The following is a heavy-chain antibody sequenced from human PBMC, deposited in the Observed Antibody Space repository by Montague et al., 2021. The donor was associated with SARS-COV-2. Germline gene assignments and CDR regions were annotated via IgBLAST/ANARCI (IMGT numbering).Heavy chain of an antibody. CDR3: ARQLWSGGY. J-gene: IGHJ4*02. Sequence: SLRLSCAASGFTFSNYWMSWVRQAPGKGLEWVALIKQDGSEKYYXDSVKGRFTISRDNAKNSLYLQMNSVRAEDTAVYYCARQLWSGGYWGQGTLVTVSS. CDR2: IKQDGSEK. CDR1: GFTFSNYW. D-gene: IGHD1-1*01. V-gene: IGHV3-7*01.